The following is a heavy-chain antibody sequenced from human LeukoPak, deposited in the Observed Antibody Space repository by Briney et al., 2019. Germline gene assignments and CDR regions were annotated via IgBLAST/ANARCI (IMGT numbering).Heavy chain of an antibody. CDR1: GFTFSSYA. Sequence: GGSLRLSCAASGFTFSSYAMSWVRQAPGKGLEWVSAISGSGGSTYYADSVKGRFTISRDNSKNTLYLQMNSLRAEDTAVYYCAREYGSGSYYFHFDCWGQGTLVTVSS. CDR2: ISGSGGST. CDR3: AREYGSGSYYFHFDC. J-gene: IGHJ4*02. V-gene: IGHV3-23*01. D-gene: IGHD3-10*01.